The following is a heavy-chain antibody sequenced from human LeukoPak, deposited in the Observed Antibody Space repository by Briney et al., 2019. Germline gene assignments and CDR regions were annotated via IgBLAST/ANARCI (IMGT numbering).Heavy chain of an antibody. V-gene: IGHV4-59*01. Sequence: SETLPLTCTVSGDSISSNCWNWIRQPPGKGLEWIGYISYSGSTNYNPSLKSRVTISVDTSKNQFSLKLSSVTAADTAVYYCARNIGSSQDYWGQGTLVTVSS. CDR1: GDSISSNC. D-gene: IGHD6-13*01. J-gene: IGHJ4*02. CDR2: ISYSGST. CDR3: ARNIGSSQDY.